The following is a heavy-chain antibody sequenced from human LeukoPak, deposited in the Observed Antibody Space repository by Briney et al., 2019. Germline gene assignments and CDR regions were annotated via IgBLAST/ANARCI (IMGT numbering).Heavy chain of an antibody. J-gene: IGHJ6*03. V-gene: IGHV3-23*01. CDR3: ARDGYSYDTYMDV. D-gene: IGHD5-18*01. CDR1: GFTFSSHG. Sequence: GGSLRLSCASSGFTFSSHGMGWVRQAPGKGLEWVSAISGSGGSTYYADSVKGRFTISRDNSKNTLYLQMNSLRAEDTAVYYCARDGYSYDTYMDVWGKGTTVTISS. CDR2: ISGSGGST.